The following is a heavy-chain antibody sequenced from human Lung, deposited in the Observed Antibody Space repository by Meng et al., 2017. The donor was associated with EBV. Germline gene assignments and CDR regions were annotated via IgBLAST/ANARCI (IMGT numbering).Heavy chain of an antibody. J-gene: IGHJ4*02. CDR3: ARNYYFDY. CDR1: GGSINSGDYY. Sequence: VRLRVSGPGLVKPSKTLSLTCTVSGGSINSGDYYWSWIRQPPGKGLEWIGYIYYTGSTYYNPSLKSRVTISMDTSKNQFSLRLSSVTAADTAVYYCARNYYFDYWGQGTLVTVSS. V-gene: IGHV4-30-4*01. CDR2: IYYTGST.